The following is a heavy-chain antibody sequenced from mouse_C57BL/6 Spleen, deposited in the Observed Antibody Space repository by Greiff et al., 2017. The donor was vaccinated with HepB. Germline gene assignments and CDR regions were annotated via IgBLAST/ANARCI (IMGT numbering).Heavy chain of an antibody. Sequence: VQLQQSGAELVRPGASVKLSCTASGFNIKDDYMHWVKQRPEQGLEWIGWIDPENGDTEYASEFQGKTTITADTSSNTAYLQLNSLTSEDTAVYYWTTERGYDGYLFDYWGQGTTLTVSS. J-gene: IGHJ2*01. V-gene: IGHV14-4*01. D-gene: IGHD2-3*01. CDR2: IDPENGDT. CDR1: GFNIKDDY. CDR3: TTERGYDGYLFDY.